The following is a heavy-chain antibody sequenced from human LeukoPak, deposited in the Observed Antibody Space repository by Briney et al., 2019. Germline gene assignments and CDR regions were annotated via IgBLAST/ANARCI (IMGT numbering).Heavy chain of an antibody. V-gene: IGHV1-46*01. CDR3: ASYSGSYSAFDY. Sequence: ASVKVSXKASGYTFTSYYMHWVRQAPGQGLEWIGIINPSGGSTSYAQKFQGRVTMTRDTSTSTVYMELSSLRSEDTAVYYCASYSGSYSAFDYWGQGTLVTVSS. D-gene: IGHD1-26*01. J-gene: IGHJ4*02. CDR1: GYTFTSYY. CDR2: INPSGGST.